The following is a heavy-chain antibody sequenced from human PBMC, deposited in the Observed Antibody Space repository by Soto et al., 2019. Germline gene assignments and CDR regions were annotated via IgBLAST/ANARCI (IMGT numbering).Heavy chain of an antibody. J-gene: IGHJ3*02. Sequence: ASVKVSCKASGYTFTGYYMHWVRQAPGQGLEWMGWINPKSGNTNYAQKFQGRVTMTRDTSISTAYMELSRLRSDDTGIYYCARLEIIVAAALFDIWGQVTMSIV. D-gene: IGHD2-15*01. CDR3: ARLEIIVAAALFDI. V-gene: IGHV1-2*02. CDR2: INPKSGNT. CDR1: GYTFTGYY.